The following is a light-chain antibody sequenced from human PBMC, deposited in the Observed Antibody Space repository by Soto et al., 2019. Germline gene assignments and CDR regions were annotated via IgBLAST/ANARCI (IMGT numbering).Light chain of an antibody. CDR3: QQYDSSPRT. CDR1: QSVTSS. Sequence: EIVLTQSPGTLSLSPGERATLSCRASQSVTSSLAWYQQKPGQAPRLVIYGASSRAAGIQDRFSGSGSGTDFTLTISRLEPEDFAVYYCQQYDSSPRTFGQGTKVEIK. V-gene: IGKV3-20*01. CDR2: GAS. J-gene: IGKJ1*01.